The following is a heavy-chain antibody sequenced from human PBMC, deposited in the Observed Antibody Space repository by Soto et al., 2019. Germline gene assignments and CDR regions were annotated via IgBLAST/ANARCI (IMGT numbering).Heavy chain of an antibody. D-gene: IGHD1-26*01. J-gene: IGHJ4*02. Sequence: QVQLQESGPGLVKPSGTLTLTCAVSGGSISSSNWWSWVRQPPGKGLEWIGEVYHSGSTNYNPSLKSRVTISVDKSKNQFSLKLSSVTAADTAVYYCASLIGGSGSYYSNYFDYWGQGTLVTVSS. CDR3: ASLIGGSGSYYSNYFDY. CDR1: GGSISSSNW. V-gene: IGHV4-4*02. CDR2: VYHSGST.